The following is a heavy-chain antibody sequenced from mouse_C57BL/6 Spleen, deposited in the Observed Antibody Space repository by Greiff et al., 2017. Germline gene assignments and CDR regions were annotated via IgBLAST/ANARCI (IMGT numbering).Heavy chain of an antibody. CDR2: IDPSDSYT. D-gene: IGHD3-1*01. Sequence: QVQLQQPGAELVMPGASVKLSCKASGYTFTGYWMHWVKQRPGQGLEWIVEIDPSDSYTNYNQKFKGKSTLTVDKSSSTAYMQLSSLTSEDSAVYYCARSGYRTPFAYWGQGTLVTVSA. CDR1: GYTFTGYW. CDR3: ARSGYRTPFAY. V-gene: IGHV1-69*01. J-gene: IGHJ3*01.